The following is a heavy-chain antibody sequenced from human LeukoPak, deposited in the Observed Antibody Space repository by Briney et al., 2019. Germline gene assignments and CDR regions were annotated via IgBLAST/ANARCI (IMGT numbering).Heavy chain of an antibody. CDR1: AGYISRGDYY. CDR3: ARACYDFWSGYNSGGYFDY. V-gene: IGHV4-30-4*08. D-gene: IGHD3-3*01. Sequence: PSQTLSLTCTVSAGYISRGDYYWSWIRQPPGKGLEWIGYIYDSGSTYYNPSLKSRVTISVDTSKNQFSLKLSSVTAADTGVYYCARACYDFWSGYNSGGYFDYWGQGTLVTLSS. CDR2: IYDSGST. J-gene: IGHJ4*02.